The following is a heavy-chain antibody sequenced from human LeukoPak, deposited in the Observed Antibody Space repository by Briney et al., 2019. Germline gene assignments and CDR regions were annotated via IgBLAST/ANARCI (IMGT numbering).Heavy chain of an antibody. D-gene: IGHD5-18*01. J-gene: IGHJ4*02. CDR3: ARDSTGYGYEEWF. CDR1: GFTFSSYW. CDR2: IKQDGSEN. V-gene: IGHV3-7*01. Sequence: PWGSLRLSCVASGFTFSSYWMSWVRQAPGKGLEWVANIKQDGSENFYVDSVKGRFTISRDNAKNSLYLQMNSLRAEDTAVYYCARDSTGYGYEEWFWGQGTLVTVSS.